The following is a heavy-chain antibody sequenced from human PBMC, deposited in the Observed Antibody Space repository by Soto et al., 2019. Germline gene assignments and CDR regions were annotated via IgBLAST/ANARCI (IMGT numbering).Heavy chain of an antibody. Sequence: LLETLSLTCAVYGGSFSGYYWSWIRQPPGKGLEWIGEINHSGSTNYNPSLKSRVTISVDTSKNQFSLKLSSVTAADTAVYYCARWSGRLDYWGQGTLVTVSS. CDR3: ARWSGRLDY. V-gene: IGHV4-34*01. CDR2: INHSGST. D-gene: IGHD1-26*01. J-gene: IGHJ4*02. CDR1: GGSFSGYY.